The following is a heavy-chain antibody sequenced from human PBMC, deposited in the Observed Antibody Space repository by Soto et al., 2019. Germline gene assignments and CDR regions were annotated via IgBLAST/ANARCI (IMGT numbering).Heavy chain of an antibody. CDR1: GFTFTRYW. Sequence: GGSLRLSCAASGFTFTRYWMRWVRQAPGKGLEWVANIKQDGSEKYYVDSVKGRFTISRDNPKNSLYLQMNSPRDEDTAGYYWASPPYFCRGPLDYWGQGTLVTVSS. J-gene: IGHJ4*02. D-gene: IGHD3-3*01. V-gene: IGHV3-7*01. CDR2: IKQDGSEK. CDR3: ASPPYFCRGPLDY.